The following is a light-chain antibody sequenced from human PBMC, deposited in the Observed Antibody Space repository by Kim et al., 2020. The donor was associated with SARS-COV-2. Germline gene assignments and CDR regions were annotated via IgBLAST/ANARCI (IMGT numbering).Light chain of an antibody. CDR1: QSINTY. J-gene: IGKJ1*01. Sequence: GDTVTITCRASQSINTYLNWYQQKPGKAPKLLIYAASTLQGGVPSRFSGSGSGTHFTLTISSLQPEDFANYYCQQSSSSLWTFGQGTKVDIK. CDR2: AAS. CDR3: QQSSSSLWT. V-gene: IGKV1-39*01.